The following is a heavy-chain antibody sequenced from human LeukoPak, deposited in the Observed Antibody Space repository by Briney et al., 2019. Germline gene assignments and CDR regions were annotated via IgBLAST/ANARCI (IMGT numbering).Heavy chain of an antibody. J-gene: IGHJ6*02. CDR2: INQDGSAQ. CDR3: AKEYYGGNSPGGYYYYYYGMDV. CDR1: GFTSSSYW. D-gene: IGHD4-23*01. Sequence: PGGSLRLSCAASGFTSSSYWMNWVRQAPGKGLEWVANINQDGSAQNYVDSVKGRFTFSRDNAMNSLYLQMNSLRAEDTAVYYCAKEYYGGNSPGGYYYYYYGMDVWGQGTTVTVSS. V-gene: IGHV3-7*01.